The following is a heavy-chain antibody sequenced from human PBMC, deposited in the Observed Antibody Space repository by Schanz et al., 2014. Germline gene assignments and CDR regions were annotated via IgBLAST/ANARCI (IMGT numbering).Heavy chain of an antibody. V-gene: IGHV1-18*01. D-gene: IGHD3-9*01. CDR3: ARDAADFYDILTEEDY. Sequence: QIQLVQSGPEVKKPGATVKVSCKASGYIFINSGISWVRQAPGQGLEWMGWISVYNHNKEYDQKFQGRVTMTTDTSTSTAYRALTDLRSDDTAVDYCARDAADFYDILTEEDYWGQGTLXTVSS. CDR2: ISVYNHNK. J-gene: IGHJ4*02. CDR1: GYIFINSG.